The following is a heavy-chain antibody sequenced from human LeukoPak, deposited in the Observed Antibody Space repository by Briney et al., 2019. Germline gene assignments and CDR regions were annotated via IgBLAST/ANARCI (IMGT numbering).Heavy chain of an antibody. V-gene: IGHV4-59*08. CDR1: GGSISSYY. J-gene: IGHJ2*01. CDR2: IYYSGST. D-gene: IGHD6-13*01. Sequence: SETLSLTCTVSGGSISSYYWSWIRQPAGKGLEWIGRIYYSGSTNYNPSLKSRVTISVDTSKNQFSLKLSSVTAADTAVYYCARHIISSSWYFDLWGRGTLVTVSS. CDR3: ARHIISSSWYFDL.